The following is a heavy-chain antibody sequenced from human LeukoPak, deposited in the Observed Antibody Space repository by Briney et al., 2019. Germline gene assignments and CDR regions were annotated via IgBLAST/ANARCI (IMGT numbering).Heavy chain of an antibody. CDR2: ISAYNSNT. CDR3: ARGKGGYDQDILDY. Sequence: ASVKVSCKASGYTFTSYAIGWVRQAPGQGLEWMGWISAYNSNTNYAQKLQGRVTMTTDTSTRTAYMELRSLRSDDTAVYYCARGKGGYDQDILDYWGQGTLVTVSS. J-gene: IGHJ4*02. D-gene: IGHD5-12*01. CDR1: GYTFTSYA. V-gene: IGHV1-18*01.